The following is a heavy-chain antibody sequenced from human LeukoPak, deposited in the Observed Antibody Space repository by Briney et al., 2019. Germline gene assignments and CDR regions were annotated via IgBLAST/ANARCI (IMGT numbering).Heavy chain of an antibody. CDR2: ISASGSSR. J-gene: IGHJ4*02. D-gene: IGHD1-26*01. Sequence: GGSLRLSCAASGFIFNSYAMTWVRQAPGKGLEWVSGISASGSSRDYADSVQGRFTISRDNSKNTLYLQMKNLRAEDTAIFYCAKDVGVGATFFYFDSWGQGALVTVSS. CDR1: GFIFNSYA. V-gene: IGHV3-23*01. CDR3: AKDVGVGATFFYFDS.